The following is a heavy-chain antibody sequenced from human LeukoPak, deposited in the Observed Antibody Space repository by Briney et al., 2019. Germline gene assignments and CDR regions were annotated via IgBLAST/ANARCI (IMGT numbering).Heavy chain of an antibody. CDR1: RFTFRSYG. Sequence: GGSLRLSCEASRFTFRSYGMHWVRQDPGKGLEWVAGIWYDGSSKFYADSVKGRFIISRDNSKNTLYLHMNSLRAEHTAVYYCARHQPGEDWYFDLWGRGTLVTVSS. D-gene: IGHD2-2*01. V-gene: IGHV3-33*01. CDR2: IWYDGSSK. CDR3: ARHQPGEDWYFDL. J-gene: IGHJ2*01.